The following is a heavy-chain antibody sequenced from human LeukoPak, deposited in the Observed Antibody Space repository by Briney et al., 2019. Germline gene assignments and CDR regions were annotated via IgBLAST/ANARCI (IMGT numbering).Heavy chain of an antibody. CDR2: ISSNGGST. CDR1: GFTFSSYV. D-gene: IGHD6-6*01. Sequence: GGSLRLSCAASGFTFSSYVMSWVRQAPGKGLEWVSAISSNGGSTYYADSVKGRFTISRDNSKNTLYLQMSCLRAEDTAVYYCATDLYSSSSDYWGRGALVTVSS. J-gene: IGHJ4*02. V-gene: IGHV3-23*01. CDR3: ATDLYSSSSDY.